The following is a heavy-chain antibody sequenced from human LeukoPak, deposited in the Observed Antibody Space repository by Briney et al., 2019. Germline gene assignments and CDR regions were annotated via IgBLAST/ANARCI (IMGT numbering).Heavy chain of an antibody. D-gene: IGHD6-25*01. V-gene: IGHV4-59*01. J-gene: IGHJ4*02. Sequence: TSETLSLTCTVSGGSISGYYWSWIRQPPGKGLEWIGYIYYSGTTNYNPSLKSRVTISVDKSKNQFSLKLSSVTAADTAVYYCAREGSRSSAPVDYWGQGTLVTVSS. CDR2: IYYSGTT. CDR3: AREGSRSSAPVDY. CDR1: GGSISGYY.